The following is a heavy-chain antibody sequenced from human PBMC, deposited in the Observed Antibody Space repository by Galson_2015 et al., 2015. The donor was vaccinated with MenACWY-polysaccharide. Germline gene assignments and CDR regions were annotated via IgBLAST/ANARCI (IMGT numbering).Heavy chain of an antibody. CDR2: VSSDGGTQ. CDR3: AKESGIPQYGAYFGY. Sequence: SLRLSCAASGFVFSSCGMQWVRQAPGKGLEWVAVVSSDGGTQFYADSVKGRFTISRDNSKNTLYLQINSLRAEDTAVYYCAKESGIPQYGAYFGYWGQGTLVTVSS. CDR1: GFVFSSCG. J-gene: IGHJ4*02. D-gene: IGHD4/OR15-4a*01. V-gene: IGHV3-30*18.